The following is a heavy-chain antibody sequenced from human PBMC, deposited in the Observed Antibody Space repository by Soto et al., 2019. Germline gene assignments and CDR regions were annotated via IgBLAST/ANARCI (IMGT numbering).Heavy chain of an antibody. D-gene: IGHD1-26*01. CDR1: GGVFRNYA. V-gene: IGHV1-69*01. CDR2: IIPVFGTA. Sequence: QVQLVQSGAEVKKPGSSVKVSCKASGGVFRNYAINWVRQAPGQGLEWMGGIIPVFGTADYPQKLQGRVTITADESTPTAYMELTSLKTEDTAVYFCARDRWGSYSFDSWGQGTLVTVAS. J-gene: IGHJ5*01. CDR3: ARDRWGSYSFDS.